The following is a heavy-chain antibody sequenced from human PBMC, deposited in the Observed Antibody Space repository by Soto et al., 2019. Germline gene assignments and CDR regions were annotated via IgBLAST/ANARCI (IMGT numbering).Heavy chain of an antibody. Sequence: QVQLQESGPGLVKPSQTLSLTCTVSGGFISSGGYYWSWIRQHPWKGLEWIGYIYYIGSTYYNPSLKSRVSISVDTSKNQFSLKLSSVTAADTAVYYCARDLRFRGFYGMDVWGQGTTVTVSS. D-gene: IGHD3-10*01. CDR3: ARDLRFRGFYGMDV. J-gene: IGHJ6*02. V-gene: IGHV4-31*03. CDR2: IYYIGST. CDR1: GGFISSGGYY.